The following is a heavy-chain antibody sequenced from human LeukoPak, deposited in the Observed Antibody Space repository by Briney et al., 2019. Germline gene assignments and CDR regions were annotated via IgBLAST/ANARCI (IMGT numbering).Heavy chain of an antibody. CDR1: GYTFTSYG. J-gene: IGHJ4*02. D-gene: IGHD3-3*01. CDR2: ISAYNGNT. Sequence: ASVKVSCKASGYTFTSYGISWVRQAPGQGLEWMGWISAYNGNTNYAQKLQGRVTMTTDTSTSTAYMELRSLRSDDTAVYYCASSAAYDFLSGYYSDYWGQGTLVTVSS. CDR3: ASSAAYDFLSGYYSDY. V-gene: IGHV1-18*01.